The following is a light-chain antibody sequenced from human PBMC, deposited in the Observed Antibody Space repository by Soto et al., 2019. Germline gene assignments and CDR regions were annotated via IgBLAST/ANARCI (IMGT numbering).Light chain of an antibody. V-gene: IGKV3-20*01. J-gene: IGKJ2*01. Sequence: EIVLTQSPGTLSLSPGERATLSCRASQSVSSSYLAWYQQKPGQAPRLLIYGASSRATGIPDGFSGSGSGTDFTLTISRLEPADFAVYYCQQYGSSQYTFGQGTKLEIK. CDR2: GAS. CDR3: QQYGSSQYT. CDR1: QSVSSSY.